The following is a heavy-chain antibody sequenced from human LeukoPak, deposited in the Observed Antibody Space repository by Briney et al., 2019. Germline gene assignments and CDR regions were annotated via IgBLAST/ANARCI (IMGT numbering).Heavy chain of an antibody. CDR2: INSDGSST. V-gene: IGHV3-74*01. J-gene: IGHJ6*02. Sequence: GGSLRLSCAASGFTFSSYWMHWVRQAPGKGLVWVSRINSDGSSTSYADSVKGRFTISRDNAKNTLYLQMNSLRAEDTAVYYCARGDYYDSSGYSYYYYGMDVWGQGTTVTVS. CDR3: ARGDYYDSSGYSYYYYGMDV. D-gene: IGHD3-22*01. CDR1: GFTFSSYW.